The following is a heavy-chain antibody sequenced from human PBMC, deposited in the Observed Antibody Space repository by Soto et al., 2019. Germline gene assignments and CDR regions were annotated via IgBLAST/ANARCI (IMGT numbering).Heavy chain of an antibody. V-gene: IGHV1-69*13. CDR3: VSRRYCSNGTGPDYFDY. Sequence: SVKVSCKASGGTFSVDTSSWVRKAPGQGLEWMGGIIPILGTTNYPQKSQGRVTITADEPTSTTYMELGSLRSEDTAVYFCVSRRYCSNGTGPDYFDYWGQGTLVTVSS. J-gene: IGHJ4*02. CDR1: GGTFSVDT. D-gene: IGHD2-8*01. CDR2: IIPILGTT.